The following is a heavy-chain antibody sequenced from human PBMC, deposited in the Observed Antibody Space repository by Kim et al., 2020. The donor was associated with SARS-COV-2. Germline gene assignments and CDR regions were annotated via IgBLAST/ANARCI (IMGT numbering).Heavy chain of an antibody. J-gene: IGHJ2*01. CDR1: GGSISSYY. Sequence: SETLSLTCTVSGGSISSYYWSWIRQPPGKGLEWIGYIYYSGSTNYNPSLKSRVTISVDTSKNQFSLKLSSVTAADTAVYYCARLGNTRNFDLWGRGTLVTVSS. CDR2: IYYSGST. D-gene: IGHD7-27*01. CDR3: ARLGNTRNFDL. V-gene: IGHV4-59*01.